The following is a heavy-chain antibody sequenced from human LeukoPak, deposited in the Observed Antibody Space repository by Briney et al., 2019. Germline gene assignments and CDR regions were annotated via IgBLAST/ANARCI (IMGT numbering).Heavy chain of an antibody. V-gene: IGHV3-23*01. D-gene: IGHD3-3*01. CDR1: GFKFSDYS. Sequence: PGGSLRLSCAASGFKFSDYSMSWVRQAPGKGLEWVAGIGGSGGGTYYGDSVKGRFTVSRDNSKNTLFLHMNNLGAEDPAVYFCAKDQDPRFLQTTFDSWGQGTLVTVSS. J-gene: IGHJ4*02. CDR2: IGGSGGGT. CDR3: AKDQDPRFLQTTFDS.